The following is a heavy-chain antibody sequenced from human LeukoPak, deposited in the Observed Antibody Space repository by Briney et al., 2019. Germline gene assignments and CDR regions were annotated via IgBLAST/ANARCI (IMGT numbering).Heavy chain of an antibody. CDR2: ITVSGSHT. D-gene: IGHD2-2*01. CDR3: AKDICTPTNCLFYFDS. J-gene: IGHJ4*02. CDR1: GFTFSIYS. Sequence: SGGSLRLSCTASGFTFSIYSMSWVRQAPGEGLEWVSGITVSGSHTYYADSVKGRFTISRDDSKNTLYLQMNNLRAEDTALYYCAKDICTPTNCLFYFDSWGQGTLVTVSS. V-gene: IGHV3-23*01.